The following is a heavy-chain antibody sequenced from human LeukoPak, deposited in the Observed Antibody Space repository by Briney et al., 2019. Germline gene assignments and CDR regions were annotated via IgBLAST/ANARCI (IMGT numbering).Heavy chain of an antibody. Sequence: APVKVSCKASGYTFTSYDINWVRQAPGQGLEWMGWMNPNSGNTGYAQKFQGRVTITRNTSISTAYMELSSLRSEDTAVYYCARGEGYDSSGYGWFDPWGQGTLVTVSS. CDR1: GYTFTSYD. V-gene: IGHV1-8*03. CDR2: MNPNSGNT. D-gene: IGHD3-22*01. J-gene: IGHJ5*02. CDR3: ARGEGYDSSGYGWFDP.